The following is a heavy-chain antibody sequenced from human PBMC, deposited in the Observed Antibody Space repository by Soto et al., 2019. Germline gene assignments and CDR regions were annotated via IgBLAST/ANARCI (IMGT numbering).Heavy chain of an antibody. D-gene: IGHD6-13*01. J-gene: IGHJ6*02. CDR1: GGSISSYY. CDR2: IYYSGST. CDR3: ARELIAAARFGGYYYYGMDV. V-gene: IGHV4-59*01. Sequence: ETLSLTCTVSGGSISSYYWSWIRQPPGKGLERIGYIYYSGSTNYNPSLKSRVTISVDTSKNQFSLKLSSVTAADTAVYYCARELIAAARFGGYYYYGMDVWGQGTTVTVSS.